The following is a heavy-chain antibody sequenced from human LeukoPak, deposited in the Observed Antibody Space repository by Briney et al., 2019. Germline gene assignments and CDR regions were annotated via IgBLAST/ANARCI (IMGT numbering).Heavy chain of an antibody. CDR1: GYTFTSYD. J-gene: IGHJ5*02. V-gene: IGHV1-8*01. Sequence: GSVKVSCKASGYTFTSYDSNWVRQATGQGLEWMGWMNPNSGNTGYAQKFQGRVTMTRNTSISTAYMELSSLRSEDTAVYHCARGVGYCSGGSCYRWFDPWGQGTLVTVSS. D-gene: IGHD2-15*01. CDR3: ARGVGYCSGGSCYRWFDP. CDR2: MNPNSGNT.